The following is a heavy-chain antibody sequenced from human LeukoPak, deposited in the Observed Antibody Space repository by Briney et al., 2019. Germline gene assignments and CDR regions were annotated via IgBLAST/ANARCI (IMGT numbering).Heavy chain of an antibody. CDR1: GGSINSGGYS. CDR3: ARWWLVFSAFDI. D-gene: IGHD6-19*01. J-gene: IGHJ3*02. V-gene: IGHV4-30-2*01. CDR2: IYHSGST. Sequence: PSQTLSLTCAVSGGSINSGGYSWSWIRQPPGKGLEWIGYIYHSGSTYYNPSLKSRVTISVDRSKNQFSLKLSSVTAADTAVYYCARWWLVFSAFDIWGQGTMVTVSS.